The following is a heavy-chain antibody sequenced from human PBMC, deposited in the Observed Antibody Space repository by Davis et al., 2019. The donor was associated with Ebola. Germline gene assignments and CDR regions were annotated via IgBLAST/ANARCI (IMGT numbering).Heavy chain of an antibody. D-gene: IGHD5-18*01. CDR2: INHSGST. Sequence: ESLKISCAVYGGSFSGYYWSWIRQPPGKGLEWIGEINHSGSTNYNPSLKSRVTISVDTSKNQFSLKLSSVTAADTAVYYCARGRRYSYGPPRYWGQGTLVTVSS. CDR3: ARGRRYSYGPPRY. J-gene: IGHJ4*02. CDR1: GGSFSGYY. V-gene: IGHV4-34*01.